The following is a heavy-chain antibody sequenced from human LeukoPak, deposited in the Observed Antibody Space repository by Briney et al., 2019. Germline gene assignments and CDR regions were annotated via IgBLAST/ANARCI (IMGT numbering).Heavy chain of an antibody. CDR2: IYYSGST. J-gene: IGHJ4*02. CDR3: ARQFSYYDFWSGYPFDY. Sequence: SETLSLTCTVSGGSISSYYWSWIRQPPGKGLEWIGSIYYSGSTYYNPSLKSRVTISVDTSKNQFSLKLSSVTAADTAVYYCARQFSYYDFWSGYPFDYWGQGTLVTVSS. V-gene: IGHV4-39*01. D-gene: IGHD3-3*01. CDR1: GGSISSYY.